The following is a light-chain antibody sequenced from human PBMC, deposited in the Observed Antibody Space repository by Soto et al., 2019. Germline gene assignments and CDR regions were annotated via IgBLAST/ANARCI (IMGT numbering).Light chain of an antibody. CDR1: SSNIGAGYD. J-gene: IGLJ3*02. CDR3: QSYDSSLSGWV. Sequence: VLTQPPSVSGAPGQRVTISCTGSSSNIGAGYDVHWYQQLPGTAPKLLIYGNSNRPSGVPDRFSGSKSGTSASLAITGLRAEDEADYYCQSYDSSLSGWVFGGGTTLTVL. CDR2: GNS. V-gene: IGLV1-40*01.